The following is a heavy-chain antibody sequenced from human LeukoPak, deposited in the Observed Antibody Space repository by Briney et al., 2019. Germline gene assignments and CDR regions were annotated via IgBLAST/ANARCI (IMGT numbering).Heavy chain of an antibody. Sequence: GGSLRLSCAASGFTFDDYGMSWVRQAPGKGLEWLSGVSPPGGGTYYADSVKGRFTISRDDSRNTLSLQMDSLRVEDTAVYYCAKDSGSGYYYVRAFDIWGQGTMVTVSS. CDR3: AKDSGSGYYYVRAFDI. CDR2: VSPPGGGT. D-gene: IGHD3-22*01. J-gene: IGHJ3*02. V-gene: IGHV3-23*01. CDR1: GFTFDDYG.